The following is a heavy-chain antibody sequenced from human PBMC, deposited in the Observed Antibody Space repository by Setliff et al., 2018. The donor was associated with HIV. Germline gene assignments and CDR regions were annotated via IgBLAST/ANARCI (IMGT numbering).Heavy chain of an antibody. CDR1: GFTFSSYA. CDR3: AKRGFERKSPYNWFDS. J-gene: IGHJ5*01. V-gene: IGHV3-23*01. Sequence: LRLSCAASGFTFSSYAMSWVRQAPGKGLGWVSTINSNGGSTYYADSVKGRFTISRDNSKNTLSLQMNSLRVEDTAIYFCAKRGFERKSPYNWFDSWGQGTLVTVSS. CDR2: INSNGGST. D-gene: IGHD1-26*01.